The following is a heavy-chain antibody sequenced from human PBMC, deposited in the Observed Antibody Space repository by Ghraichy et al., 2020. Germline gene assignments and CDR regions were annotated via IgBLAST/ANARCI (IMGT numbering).Heavy chain of an antibody. J-gene: IGHJ4*02. V-gene: IGHV4-34*01. CDR2: INHSGST. CDR3: ARRGSSLIGY. Sequence: SETLSLTCAVYGGSFSGYYWSWIRQPPGKGLEWIGEINHSGSTNYNPSLNSRVTITVDTSKNQFSLRLSSVTAADTAVYYCARRGSSLIGYWGQGTLVTVSS. D-gene: IGHD3-10*01. CDR1: GGSFSGYY.